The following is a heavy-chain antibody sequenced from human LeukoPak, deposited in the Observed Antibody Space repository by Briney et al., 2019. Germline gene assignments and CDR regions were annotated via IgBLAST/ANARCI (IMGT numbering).Heavy chain of an antibody. Sequence: GGSLRLSCAASGFTFSSYGMHWVRQAPGKGLEGVAVISYDGSNKYYADSVKGRFTISRDNSKNTLYLQMNSLRAEDTAVYYCAKDKYSSGLLIYYFDYWGQGTLVTVSS. CDR1: GFTFSSYG. CDR3: AKDKYSSGLLIYYFDY. D-gene: IGHD6-19*01. J-gene: IGHJ4*02. CDR2: ISYDGSNK. V-gene: IGHV3-30*18.